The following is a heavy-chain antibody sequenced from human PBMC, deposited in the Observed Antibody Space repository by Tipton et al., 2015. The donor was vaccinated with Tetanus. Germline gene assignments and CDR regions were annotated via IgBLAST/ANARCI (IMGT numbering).Heavy chain of an antibody. J-gene: IGHJ4*02. D-gene: IGHD3-16*01. CDR2: IDPKSGDT. Sequence: QSGAKVKKPGASVRVSCKPSGYTFTNYHVQWVRQAPGQGLEWMGWIDPKSGDTDFAQRFQGRVTMTRDSSISTVYMELSRLRSDDTAVYYCARDAGPAGGGSFDYWGQGTLVTVAS. CDR1: GYTFTNYH. CDR3: ARDAGPAGGGSFDY. V-gene: IGHV1-2*02.